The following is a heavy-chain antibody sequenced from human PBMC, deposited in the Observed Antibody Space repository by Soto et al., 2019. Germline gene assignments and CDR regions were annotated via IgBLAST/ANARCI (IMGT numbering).Heavy chain of an antibody. CDR1: GFTFSSYS. CDR2: ISSSSSTI. Sequence: GGSLRLSCAASGFTFSSYSMNWVRQAPGKGLEWVSYISSSSSTIYYADSVKGRFTISRDNAKNSLYLQMNSLRAEDTAVYYCARVGRDYDFWSGYVDYWGQGTLVTVSS. J-gene: IGHJ4*02. CDR3: ARVGRDYDFWSGYVDY. V-gene: IGHV3-48*01. D-gene: IGHD3-3*01.